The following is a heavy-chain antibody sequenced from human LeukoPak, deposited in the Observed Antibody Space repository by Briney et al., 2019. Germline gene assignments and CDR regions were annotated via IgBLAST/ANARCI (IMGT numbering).Heavy chain of an antibody. D-gene: IGHD2-2*01. CDR1: GFTLSTYW. CDR3: ARVGVGMYHFDH. CDR2: INPDGSTT. V-gene: IGHV3-74*01. Sequence: GGSLRLSCAASGFTLSTYWMHWVRQAPGEGLVWVSRINPDGSTTTYADSVEGRFTISRDNAKNTLYLQMSSLRAEDTAVYYCARVGVGMYHFDHWGQETLVTVSS. J-gene: IGHJ4*02.